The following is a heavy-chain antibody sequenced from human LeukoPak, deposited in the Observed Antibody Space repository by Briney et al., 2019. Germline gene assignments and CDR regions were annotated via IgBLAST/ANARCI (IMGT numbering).Heavy chain of an antibody. CDR1: GYSFTSYW. V-gene: IGHV5-51*01. D-gene: IGHD5-12*01. Sequence: GESLKISCKGSGYSFTSYWIGWVRQMPGKGLEWMGIIYPGDSDTRYSPSFQGQVTISADKSISTAYLQWSSLKASDTAMYYCARYSGYAYYYYGMDVWGQGTTVTVSS. CDR3: ARYSGYAYYYYGMDV. CDR2: IYPGDSDT. J-gene: IGHJ6*02.